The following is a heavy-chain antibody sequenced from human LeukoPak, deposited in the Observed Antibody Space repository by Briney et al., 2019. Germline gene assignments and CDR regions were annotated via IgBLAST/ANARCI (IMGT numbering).Heavy chain of an antibody. D-gene: IGHD3-22*01. CDR2: IHYRGST. V-gene: IGHV4-59*01. CDR1: GGSISSNY. J-gene: IGHJ4*02. CDR3: AREVGGWLNA. Sequence: SETLSLTCTVSGGSISSNYWSWIRQPPGKGREWIGYIHYRGSTNYNPSLKSRVTISVDTSKNQFSLRLSSVTAADTAVYYCAREVGGWLNAWGQGTLVTVSS.